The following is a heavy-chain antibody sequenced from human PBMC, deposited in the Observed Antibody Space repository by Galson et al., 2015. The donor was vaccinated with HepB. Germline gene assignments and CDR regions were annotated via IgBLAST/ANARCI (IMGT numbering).Heavy chain of an antibody. D-gene: IGHD3-22*01. CDR1: GYTFTNYY. Sequence: SVKVSCKASGYTFTNYYLHWVRRAPGQGPEWMAIIDPRGGSTTFAQKFQGRVTLTRDTSTSTVYMELSSLRSEDTAVYYCARGGSYFDGRGSLYNWFDPWGQGTLVTVSS. CDR2: IDPRGGST. V-gene: IGHV1-46*01. CDR3: ARGGSYFDGRGSLYNWFDP. J-gene: IGHJ5*02.